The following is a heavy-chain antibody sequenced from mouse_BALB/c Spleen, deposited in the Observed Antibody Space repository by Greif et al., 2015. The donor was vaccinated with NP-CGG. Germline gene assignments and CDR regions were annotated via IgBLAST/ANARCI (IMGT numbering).Heavy chain of an antibody. D-gene: IGHD2-14*01. J-gene: IGHJ4*01. CDR1: GYSFTGYY. V-gene: IGHV1-31*01. Sequence: EVKLMESGPELVKPGASVKISCKASGYSFTGYYMHWVKQSHVKSLEWIGRINPYNGATSYNQNFRDKASLTVDKSSCTAYMELHSLTSEDSAVYYCARGKEVRREAMDYWGQGTSVTVSS. CDR2: INPYNGAT. CDR3: ARGKEVRREAMDY.